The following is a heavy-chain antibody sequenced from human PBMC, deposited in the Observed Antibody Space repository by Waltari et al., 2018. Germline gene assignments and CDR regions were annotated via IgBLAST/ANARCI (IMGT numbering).Heavy chain of an antibody. V-gene: IGHV1-69*05. Sequence: QVQLVQSGAEVKKTGSPVKFSCKASGGPFSSYAISWVRQAPGQGLEWMGGIIPIFGTANYAQKFQGRVTITTDESTSTAYMELSSLRSEDTAVYYCATAPRGGVGYYWGQGTLVTVSS. CDR2: IIPIFGTA. D-gene: IGHD1-26*01. J-gene: IGHJ4*02. CDR1: GGPFSSYA. CDR3: ATAPRGGVGYY.